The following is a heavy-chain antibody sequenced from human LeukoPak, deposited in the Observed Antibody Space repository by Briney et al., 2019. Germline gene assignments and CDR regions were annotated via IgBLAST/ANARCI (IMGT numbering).Heavy chain of an antibody. CDR3: ARDLGGIAGS. CDR2: LNEDGRTT. CDR1: GFTFSRYW. J-gene: IGHJ1*01. V-gene: IGHV3-74*01. Sequence: GGSLRLSCAASGFTFSRYWMHWIRQVPGKGLEWVSRLNEDGRTTTYADPVQGRFTIYRDNSQNTLYLQMNSLRAEDTALYYCARDLGGIAGSWGQGALVTVSS. D-gene: IGHD1-26*01.